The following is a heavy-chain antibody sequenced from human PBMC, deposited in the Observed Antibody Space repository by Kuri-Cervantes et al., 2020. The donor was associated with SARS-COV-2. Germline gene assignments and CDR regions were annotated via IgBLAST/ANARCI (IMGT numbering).Heavy chain of an antibody. CDR1: RFSFSSYT. Sequence: GGSLRLSCAASRFSFSSYTLHWVRQAPGKGLECVAVISYDGSNKYYADSVKGRFTISRDNSKNTLYLQMNSLRAEDTAVYYCAGVARTYSSEGYFQHWGQGTLVTVSS. V-gene: IGHV3-30-3*01. J-gene: IGHJ1*01. D-gene: IGHD6-25*01. CDR2: ISYDGSNK. CDR3: AGVARTYSSEGYFQH.